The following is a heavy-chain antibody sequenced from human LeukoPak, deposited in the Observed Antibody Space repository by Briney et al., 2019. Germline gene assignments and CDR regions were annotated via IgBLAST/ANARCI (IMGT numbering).Heavy chain of an antibody. CDR1: GGSISSGSYY. J-gene: IGHJ4*02. Sequence: PSETLSLTCTVSGGSISSGSYYWSWIRQPAGKGLEWIGRIYTSGSTNYNPSLKSRVTISVDTSKNQSSLKLSSVTAADTAVYYCARGSSGWYGLLDYWGQGTLVTVSS. CDR2: IYTSGST. D-gene: IGHD6-19*01. CDR3: ARGSSGWYGLLDY. V-gene: IGHV4-61*02.